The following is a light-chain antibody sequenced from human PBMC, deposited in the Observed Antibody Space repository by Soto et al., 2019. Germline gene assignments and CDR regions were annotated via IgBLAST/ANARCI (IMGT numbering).Light chain of an antibody. CDR3: QLYGSSPPYT. V-gene: IGKV3-20*01. CDR1: QSVTNNY. J-gene: IGKJ2*01. Sequence: EVVLTQSPGTLSLSPGERATLSCRASQSVTNNYLAWYQHKPGQAPRLLIYGAFDRATGIPDRFSGSGSVTDFTLTISRLEPEDLAVYYCQLYGSSPPYTFGQGTKLEIK. CDR2: GAF.